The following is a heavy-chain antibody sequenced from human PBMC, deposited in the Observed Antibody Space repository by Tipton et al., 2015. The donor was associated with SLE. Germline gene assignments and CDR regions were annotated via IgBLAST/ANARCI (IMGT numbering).Heavy chain of an antibody. CDR2: MYFSGST. CDR3: ARLCCIGAAGTGHFQL. CDR1: GGSISSSSFY. D-gene: IGHD6-13*01. V-gene: IGHV4-39*07. Sequence: GLVKPSETLSLTCTVSGGSISSSSFYWGWSRQPPGKGLEWIGNMYFSGSTYYSPSLKSRVTISVDTSRNQFSLQVSSVTAADAAVYYCARLCCIGAAGTGHFQLWGQGTLVTVSS. J-gene: IGHJ1*01.